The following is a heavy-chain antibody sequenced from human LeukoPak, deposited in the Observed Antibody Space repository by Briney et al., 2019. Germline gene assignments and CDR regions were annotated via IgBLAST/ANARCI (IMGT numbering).Heavy chain of an antibody. D-gene: IGHD3-22*01. CDR2: ISSSSDYI. Sequence: GGSLRLSCAASGFTFTSYCLNWVRQAPGKGLEWVSSISSSSDYIYYADSLKGRFTISRDNAKNSLYLQMDSLRVEDTAVYYCTRGDLYYYDTDYWGQGTLVTVSS. CDR3: TRGDLYYYDTDY. CDR1: GFTFTSYC. J-gene: IGHJ4*02. V-gene: IGHV3-21*01.